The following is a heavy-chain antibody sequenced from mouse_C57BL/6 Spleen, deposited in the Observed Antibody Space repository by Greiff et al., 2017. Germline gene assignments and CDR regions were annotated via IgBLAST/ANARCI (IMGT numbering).Heavy chain of an antibody. CDR1: GYTFTDYY. CDR3: ARRVGDYGSSYWYFDV. D-gene: IGHD1-1*01. V-gene: IGHV1-19*01. CDR2: INPYNGGT. J-gene: IGHJ1*03. Sequence: EVQLQQSGPVLVKPGASVKMSCKASGYTFTDYYMNWVKQSHGKSLEWIGVINPYNGGTSYNQKFKGKATLTVDKSSSTAYMELNSLTSEDSAVYYCARRVGDYGSSYWYFDVWGTGTTVTVSS.